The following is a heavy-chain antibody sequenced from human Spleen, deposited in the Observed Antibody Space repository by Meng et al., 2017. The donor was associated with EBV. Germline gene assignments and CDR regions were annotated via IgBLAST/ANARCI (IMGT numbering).Heavy chain of an antibody. CDR3: VSTISAAGY. V-gene: IGHV7-4-1*02. CDR1: GYTFTNYA. Sequence: QVQLVHSGSELKKPGASVKVSCTASGYTFTNYAINWVRQAPGQGLEWMGWIDTNTGHPTYAQGFTGQFVFSLDTSVNTAFLQISSLKAADSAVYYCVSTISAAGYWGQGTLVTVSS. D-gene: IGHD6-13*01. J-gene: IGHJ4*02. CDR2: IDTNTGHP.